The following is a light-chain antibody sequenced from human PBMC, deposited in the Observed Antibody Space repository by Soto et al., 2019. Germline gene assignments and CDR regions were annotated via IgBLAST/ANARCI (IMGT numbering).Light chain of an antibody. J-gene: IGLJ2*01. V-gene: IGLV1-40*01. CDR3: QSYDISLSAVV. CDR1: SSNIGSGYD. Sequence: QSVLPQPPSVSGAPGQRVTISCTGSSSNIGSGYDVHWYQQLPGTAPKHLIYGNNNRPSGVPDRFSGSKSGTSACLAITGLQAEDEADYYCQSYDISLSAVVFGGGTKLAVL. CDR2: GNN.